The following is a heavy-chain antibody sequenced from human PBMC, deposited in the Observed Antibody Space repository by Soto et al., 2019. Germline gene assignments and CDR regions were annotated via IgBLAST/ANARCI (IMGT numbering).Heavy chain of an antibody. CDR2: ISSSGSST. V-gene: IGHV3-11*01. J-gene: IGHJ4*02. CDR1: GFSFSDYY. Sequence: QVQLVESGGGLVKPGGSLRLSCAASGFSFSDYYMTWIRQAPGKGLEWVSHISSSGSSTYYADSVKGQFTISRDNAQNSLYLQMNSLGDEDTAVYYCARRASTGRHFDYWGQGTLVTVSS. D-gene: IGHD1-1*01. CDR3: ARRASTGRHFDY.